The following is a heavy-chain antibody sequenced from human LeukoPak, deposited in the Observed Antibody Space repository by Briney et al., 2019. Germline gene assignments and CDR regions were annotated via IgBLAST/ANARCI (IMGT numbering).Heavy chain of an antibody. CDR2: IKQDGSGK. CDR3: ARYKSLGF. V-gene: IGHV3-7*01. J-gene: IGHJ4*02. D-gene: IGHD3-16*02. CDR1: GFTFSTSW. Sequence: GGPLRLSCAASGFTFSTSWMSWVRQPPGKGLEWVANIKQDGSGKYYVDSVKGRFTISRDNAKNSLYLQMNSLRVEDTAVYYCARYKSLGFWGQGTLVTVSS.